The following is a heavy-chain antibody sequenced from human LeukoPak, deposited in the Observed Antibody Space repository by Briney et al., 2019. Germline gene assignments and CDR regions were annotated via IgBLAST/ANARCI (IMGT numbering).Heavy chain of an antibody. J-gene: IGHJ4*02. CDR1: GFTFSSFW. V-gene: IGHV3-74*01. Sequence: GGSLRLSCAASGFTFSSFWMHWVRQAPGKGLVWVSRIKSDGSSTSYADSVKGRFTISRDNAKNTLYVQMNSLRAEDTAVYYCARDHTDPGLFFDNWGQGTRVTVSS. CDR3: ARDHTDPGLFFDN. D-gene: IGHD2-21*01. CDR2: IKSDGSST.